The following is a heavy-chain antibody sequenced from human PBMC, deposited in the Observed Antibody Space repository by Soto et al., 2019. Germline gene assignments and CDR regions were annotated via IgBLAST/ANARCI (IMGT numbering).Heavy chain of an antibody. D-gene: IGHD3-10*01. Sequence: QISLKVSGPTLVKPTQTLTLTCTFSGFSLSTNAVGVSWIRQPPGKALEWLALIYWNDDKRYSPSLKSRLTITKDTSKNRVVLIMTSMDPMDTATYYCAHMTVGAGSYFHYYGMAVWGQRHTVTASS. J-gene: IGHJ6*02. V-gene: IGHV2-5*01. CDR3: AHMTVGAGSYFHYYGMAV. CDR2: IYWNDDK. CDR1: GFSLSTNAVG.